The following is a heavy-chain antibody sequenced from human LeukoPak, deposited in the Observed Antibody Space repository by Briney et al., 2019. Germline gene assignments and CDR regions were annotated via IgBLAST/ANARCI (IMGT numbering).Heavy chain of an antibody. D-gene: IGHD7-27*01. CDR2: ISSSSSYI. V-gene: IGHV3-21*01. CDR1: GFTFSSYS. J-gene: IGHJ4*02. Sequence: GGSLRLSCAASGFTFSSYSMNWVRQAPGKGLEWVSSISSSSSYIYYADSVKGRFTICRDNAKSSLYLQRDSLRAEDTAVYYCARLGTGDDYWGQGTLVTVSS. CDR3: ARLGTGDDY.